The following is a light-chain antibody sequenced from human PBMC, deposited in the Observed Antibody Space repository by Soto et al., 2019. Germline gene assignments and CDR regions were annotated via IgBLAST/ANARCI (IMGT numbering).Light chain of an antibody. Sequence: QSVLTQPASVSGSPGQSITISCNATSSDVGSYNLVSWYQQHPGKAPKLMIYEGSKRPSGVSNRFSGSKSGNTASLTISGLQAEDEADYYCCSYAGSSTPHVVFGGGTKLTVL. CDR2: EGS. CDR1: SSDVGSYNL. V-gene: IGLV2-23*01. CDR3: CSYAGSSTPHVV. J-gene: IGLJ2*01.